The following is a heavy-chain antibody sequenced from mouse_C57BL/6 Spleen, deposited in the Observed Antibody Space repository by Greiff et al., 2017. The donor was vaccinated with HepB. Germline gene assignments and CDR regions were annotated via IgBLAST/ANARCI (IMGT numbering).Heavy chain of an antibody. CDR1: GYTFTSYT. V-gene: IGHV1-4*01. Sequence: VQLQQSGAELARPGASVKMSCKASGYTFTSYTMHWVKQRPGQGLEWIGYINPSSGYTKYNQKFKDKATLTADKSSSTAYMQLSSLTSEDSAVYYCARSITTVEYYFDYWGQGTTLTVSS. J-gene: IGHJ2*01. D-gene: IGHD1-1*01. CDR2: INPSSGYT. CDR3: ARSITTVEYYFDY.